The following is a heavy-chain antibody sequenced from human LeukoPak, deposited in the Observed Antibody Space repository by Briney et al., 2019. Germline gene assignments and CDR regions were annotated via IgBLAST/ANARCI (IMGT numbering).Heavy chain of an antibody. CDR2: IYYSGST. CDR1: GGSISSYY. CDR3: ARVARSGIAADY. V-gene: IGHV4-59*01. D-gene: IGHD6-13*01. Sequence: TSETLSLTCTVSGGSISSYYWSWIRQPPGKGLEWIGYIYYSGSTNYNPSLKSRVTISVDTSKNQFSLKLSSVTAADTAVYYCARVARSGIAADYWGQGTLVTVSS. J-gene: IGHJ4*02.